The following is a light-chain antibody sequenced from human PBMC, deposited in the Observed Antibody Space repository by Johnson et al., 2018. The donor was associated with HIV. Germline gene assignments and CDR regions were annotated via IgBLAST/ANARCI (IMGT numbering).Light chain of an antibody. CDR3: GTWDISLCAYV. Sequence: QSVLTHPLSVSAAPGQKVTIFCSGSSSNIGDNYVYWYQQVPGTALKLLIYENNQQPSEIPGRLSGSKSGTSATLGITGLQTGDEADYYCGTWDISLCAYVFGTGTKVTVL. CDR2: ENN. J-gene: IGLJ1*01. V-gene: IGLV1-51*02. CDR1: SSNIGDNY.